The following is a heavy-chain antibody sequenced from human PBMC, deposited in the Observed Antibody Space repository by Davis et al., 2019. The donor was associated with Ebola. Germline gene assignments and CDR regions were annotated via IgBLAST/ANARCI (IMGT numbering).Heavy chain of an antibody. D-gene: IGHD1-1*01. V-gene: IGHV1-18*01. CDR3: ARAQFPTTSDH. Sequence: AASVKVSCKASGYSFSSYGFTWVRQAPGQGLEWMGWMNPHNGNTNYAQNVQGRVIMTSDTATTTAYMEVGSLRSDDTAVYYCARAQFPTTSDHWGQGTLVTVSS. CDR2: MNPHNGNT. J-gene: IGHJ4*02. CDR1: GYSFSSYG.